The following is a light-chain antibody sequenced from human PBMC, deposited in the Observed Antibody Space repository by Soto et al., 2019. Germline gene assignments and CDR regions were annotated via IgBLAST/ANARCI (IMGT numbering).Light chain of an antibody. J-gene: IGKJ1*01. CDR2: GAF. V-gene: IGKV3-20*01. CDR3: LQYGSLSTWT. Sequence: TQSPSSVSASVGDRVTITCRASQGVSSWLAWFQQKPGQAPRLLIYGAFSRAPGIPDRFSGSGSGTDFTLTITRLEPEDFAVYYCLQYGSLSTWTFGQGTKVEIK. CDR1: QGVSSW.